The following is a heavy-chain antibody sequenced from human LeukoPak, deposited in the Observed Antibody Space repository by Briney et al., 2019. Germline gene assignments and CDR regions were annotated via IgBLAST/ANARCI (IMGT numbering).Heavy chain of an antibody. D-gene: IGHD1-26*01. J-gene: IGHJ6*02. Sequence: GGSLRLSCAASGFTFSSYWMSWVRQAPGKGLEWVANIKQDGSEKYYVDSVKGRFTISRDNAKNSLYLQMNSLRAEDTAVYYCARAQFPAGVVGSSQEDYYYDMDVWGQGTTVTVSS. CDR1: GFTFSSYW. CDR3: ARAQFPAGVVGSSQEDYYYDMDV. CDR2: IKQDGSEK. V-gene: IGHV3-7*01.